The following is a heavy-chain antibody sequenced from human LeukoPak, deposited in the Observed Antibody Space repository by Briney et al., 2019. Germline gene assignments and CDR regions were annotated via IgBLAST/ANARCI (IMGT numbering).Heavy chain of an antibody. V-gene: IGHV4-4*07. CDR1: GGSISSYY. Sequence: SETLSLTCTVSGGSISSYYWNWIRQPAGKGLEWLGRIYPSGTTNYNPSLKSRVTMSVDTSKNQFSLRLSSVTAADTAVYYCASSPSDSNSFDYWGQGTLVTVSS. J-gene: IGHJ4*02. D-gene: IGHD2-21*01. CDR2: IYPSGTT. CDR3: ASSPSDSNSFDY.